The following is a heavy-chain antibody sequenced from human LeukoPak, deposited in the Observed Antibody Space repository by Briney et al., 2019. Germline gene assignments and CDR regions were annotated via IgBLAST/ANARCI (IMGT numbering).Heavy chain of an antibody. CDR1: GFTFSSYG. CDR2: ISYDGSNK. V-gene: IGHV3-30*18. D-gene: IGHD3-3*01. CDR3: AKGRGYDFWSGYSSFDY. J-gene: IGHJ4*02. Sequence: GVSLRLSCAASGFTFSSYGMHWVRQAPGKGLEWVAVISYDGSNKYYADSVKGRFTISRDNSKNTLYLQMNSLRAEDTAVYYCAKGRGYDFWSGYSSFDYWGQGTLVTVSS.